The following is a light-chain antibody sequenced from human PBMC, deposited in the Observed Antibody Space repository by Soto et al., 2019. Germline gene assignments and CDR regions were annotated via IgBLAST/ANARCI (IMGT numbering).Light chain of an antibody. Sequence: EVVMTQSPGTLSLSPGERATLSCRASQSVSDDYLAWYQQKPGQAPTLVISGASTWATGIPDRFRGSGSGTDFTLTISRLEPEDFAIYYCQQYGSTPYTFGQGTRLEIK. J-gene: IGKJ2*01. V-gene: IGKV3-20*01. CDR2: GAS. CDR1: QSVSDDY. CDR3: QQYGSTPYT.